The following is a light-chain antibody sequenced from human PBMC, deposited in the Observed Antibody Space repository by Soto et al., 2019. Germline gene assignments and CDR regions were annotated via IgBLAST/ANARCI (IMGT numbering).Light chain of an antibody. V-gene: IGKV3-20*01. Sequence: ENVSTQSPGTLSLSPRDRATVFSRARQSLTNPYLAWYQQKPGQANRLLIYDISSRATGIPDRFSGSVSGTDFTLTITRLEPEEFAVFYCKQYGSSEIMVGEGTRLEIK. CDR3: KQYGSSEIM. CDR1: QSLTNPY. CDR2: DIS. J-gene: IGKJ5*01.